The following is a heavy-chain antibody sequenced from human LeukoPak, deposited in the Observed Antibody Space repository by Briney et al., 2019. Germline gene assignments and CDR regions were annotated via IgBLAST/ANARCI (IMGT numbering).Heavy chain of an antibody. Sequence: GGYLRLSCAASGFTFIDYDMHWVRQVIGKGLEWVSAIGIRGDTHYSGSVKGRFTIFRENAESSLYLQMNSLRAEDTAVYYCARGGIQVSGIDEFDYWGQGTLVTVSS. J-gene: IGHJ4*02. V-gene: IGHV3-13*01. D-gene: IGHD6-19*01. CDR3: ARGGIQVSGIDEFDY. CDR1: GFTFIDYD. CDR2: IGIRGDT.